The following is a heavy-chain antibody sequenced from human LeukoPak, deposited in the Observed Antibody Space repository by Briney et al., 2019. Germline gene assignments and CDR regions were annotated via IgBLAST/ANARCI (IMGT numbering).Heavy chain of an antibody. CDR1: GFTFNYYW. Sequence: QPGGSLSLSCAAPGFTFNYYWMSWVRQTPGKGLEWLASIKPDGSEKYYVDSVRGRFTISRDNAKSSVHLQMNGLRAEDTAIYYCARDGHYFAMDVWGQGTTVTVPS. J-gene: IGHJ6*02. CDR3: ARDGHYFAMDV. CDR2: IKPDGSEK. V-gene: IGHV3-7*03.